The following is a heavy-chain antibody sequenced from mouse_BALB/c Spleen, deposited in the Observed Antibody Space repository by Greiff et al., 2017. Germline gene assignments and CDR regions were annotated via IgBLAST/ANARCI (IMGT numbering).Heavy chain of an antibody. Sequence: EVKLVESGGGLVKPGGSLKLSCAASGFTFSDYYMYWVRQTPEKRLEWVATISDGGSYTYYPDSVKGRYTISRDNAKNTLYLQMSSLKSEDTAMYYCARTYFAYWGQGTLVTVSA. CDR3: ARTYFAY. V-gene: IGHV5-4*02. CDR1: GFTFSDYY. J-gene: IGHJ3*01. CDR2: ISDGGSYT. D-gene: IGHD5-1*01.